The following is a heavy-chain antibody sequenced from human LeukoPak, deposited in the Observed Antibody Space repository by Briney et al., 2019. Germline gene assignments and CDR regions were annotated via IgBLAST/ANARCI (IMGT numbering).Heavy chain of an antibody. CDR3: ARNCPDYDSSGATYYYYGMDV. V-gene: IGHV4-39*01. J-gene: IGHJ6*02. CDR2: IIYSGNT. CDR1: SGSISSTSYY. Sequence: SETLSLTCTASSGSISSTSYYWGWIRQPPGKGLEWIGGIIYSGNTYYNPSLKSRVTISVDTTKNQFSLKLTSVTAADTAVYYCARNCPDYDSSGATYYYYGMDVWGQGTTVTVSS. D-gene: IGHD3-22*01.